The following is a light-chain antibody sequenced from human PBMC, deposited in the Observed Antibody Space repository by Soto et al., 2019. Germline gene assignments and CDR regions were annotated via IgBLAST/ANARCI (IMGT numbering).Light chain of an antibody. CDR1: SSNIGNNF. CDR2: DNN. J-gene: IGLJ2*01. V-gene: IGLV1-51*01. Sequence: QSVLTQPPSLSAAPGQRVTISCSGSSSNIGNNFVSWYQQLPGTAPKLLIFDNNKRPSRIPDRFSGSKSGTSAILAITGLQTGDEAHYYCGTWDSSLGAALFGGGTKVTVL. CDR3: GTWDSSLGAAL.